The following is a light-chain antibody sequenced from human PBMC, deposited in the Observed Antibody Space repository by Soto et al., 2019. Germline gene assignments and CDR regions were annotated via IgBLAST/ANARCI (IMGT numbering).Light chain of an antibody. V-gene: IGKV3D-20*02. Sequence: EIVLTQSPGTLSLSPGARAPLSCRASQSLSSSQLAWYQQKPGQAPRLIINDAFNRATGIPARFSGSGSGTDFTLTISNLEPEDFAVYYCQQRSNWPANFGQGTRLEIK. J-gene: IGKJ5*01. CDR2: DAF. CDR1: QSLSSSQ. CDR3: QQRSNWPAN.